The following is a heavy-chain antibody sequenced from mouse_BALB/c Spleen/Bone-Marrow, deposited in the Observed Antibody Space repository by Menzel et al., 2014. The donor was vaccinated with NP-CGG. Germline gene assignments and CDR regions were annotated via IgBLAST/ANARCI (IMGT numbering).Heavy chain of an antibody. D-gene: IGHD2-14*01. Sequence: LVESGAELARPGASVKMSCKASGYTFTSYTMHWVKQRPGQGLEWIGYINPSSGYTNYNQKFKDKATLTADKSSSTAYMQLSSLTSEDSAVYYYTRSYWYDVAWFAYWGQGTLVTVSA. CDR2: INPSSGYT. CDR1: GYTFTSYT. J-gene: IGHJ3*01. CDR3: TRSYWYDVAWFAY. V-gene: IGHV1-4*01.